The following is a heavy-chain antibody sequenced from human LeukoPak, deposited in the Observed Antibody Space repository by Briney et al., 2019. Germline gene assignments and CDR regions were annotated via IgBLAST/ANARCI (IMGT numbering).Heavy chain of an antibody. D-gene: IGHD2-15*01. CDR3: ATYCSGGSCRDY. CDR2: FDPEDGET. J-gene: IGHJ4*02. V-gene: IGHV1-24*01. CDR1: GYTLTELS. Sequence: ASVKVSCKVSGYTLTELSMHWVRQAPGKGLEWMGGFDPEDGETIYAQKFQGRVTMTEDTSTDTAYMELSSLRSEDTAVFYCATYCSGGSCRDYWGQGTLVTVSS.